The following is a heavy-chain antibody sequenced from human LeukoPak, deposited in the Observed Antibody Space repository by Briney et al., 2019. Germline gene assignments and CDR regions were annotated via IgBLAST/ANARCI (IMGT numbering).Heavy chain of an antibody. J-gene: IGHJ6*02. D-gene: IGHD6-13*01. Sequence: PSETLSLTCTVSGGSISSYYWSWIRQPPGKGLEWIGYIYYSGSTNYNPSLKSRATISLDTSKNQFSLKLSSVTAADTAVYYCARHQEAAAGWYYGMDVWGQGTAVTVSS. CDR1: GGSISSYY. V-gene: IGHV4-59*08. CDR3: ARHQEAAAGWYYGMDV. CDR2: IYYSGST.